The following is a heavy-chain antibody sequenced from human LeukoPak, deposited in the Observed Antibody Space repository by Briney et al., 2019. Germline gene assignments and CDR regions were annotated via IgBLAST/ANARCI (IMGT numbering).Heavy chain of an antibody. Sequence: GGSLRLSCAASGFTFSRYAMHWVRQAPGKGLEWVAVISYDGSNKYYADSVKGRFTISRDNSKNTLYLQMNSLRAEDTAVYYCARDAPNRSGWSAFDYWGQGTLVTDSS. CDR2: ISYDGSNK. V-gene: IGHV3-30-3*01. D-gene: IGHD6-19*01. J-gene: IGHJ4*02. CDR3: ARDAPNRSGWSAFDY. CDR1: GFTFSRYA.